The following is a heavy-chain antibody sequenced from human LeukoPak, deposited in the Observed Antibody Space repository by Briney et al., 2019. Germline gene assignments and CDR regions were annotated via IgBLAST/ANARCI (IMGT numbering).Heavy chain of an antibody. Sequence: GGSLRLSCAASGFTFSSYWMNWVRQTPGKGLVWVSRIASDGSSTTYADSVKGRFSISRDNAKNTLYLQMNSLRVEDTAVYYCARGRPHGNNYRGQGTLVTVSS. CDR3: ARGRPHGNNY. J-gene: IGHJ4*02. CDR1: GFTFSSYW. D-gene: IGHD2/OR15-2a*01. V-gene: IGHV3-74*01. CDR2: IASDGSST.